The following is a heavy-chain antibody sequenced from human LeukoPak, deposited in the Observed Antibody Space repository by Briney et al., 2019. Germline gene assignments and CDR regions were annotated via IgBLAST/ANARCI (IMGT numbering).Heavy chain of an antibody. V-gene: IGHV3-21*01. CDR2: ISSSSSYI. J-gene: IGHJ5*02. Sequence: NPGGSLRLSCAASGFTFSSYSMNWVRRAPGKGLEWVSSISSSSSYIYYADSVKGRFTISRDNAKNSLYLQMNSLRAEDTAVYYCARGGIVVPAPRFDPWGQGTLVTVSS. CDR1: GFTFSSYS. CDR3: ARGGIVVPAPRFDP. D-gene: IGHD2-2*01.